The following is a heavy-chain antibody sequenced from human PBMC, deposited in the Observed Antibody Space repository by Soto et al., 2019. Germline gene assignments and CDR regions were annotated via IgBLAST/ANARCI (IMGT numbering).Heavy chain of an antibody. CDR1: GFTFSNAW. J-gene: IGHJ6*02. Sequence: EVQLVESGGGLVKPGGSLRLSCAASGFTFSNAWMSWVRQAPGKGLEWVGRIKSKTDGGTTDYAAPVKGRFTISRDDSKNTLYLQMNSLKTEDTAVYYCTGQGYYYYYGMDVWGQGTTVTVSS. CDR3: TGQGYYYYYGMDV. CDR2: IKSKTDGGTT. V-gene: IGHV3-15*01.